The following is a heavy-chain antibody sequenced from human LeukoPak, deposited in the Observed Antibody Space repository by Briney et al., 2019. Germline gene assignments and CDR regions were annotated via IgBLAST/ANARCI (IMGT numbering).Heavy chain of an antibody. D-gene: IGHD1-26*01. CDR3: AREGADAFDI. CDR1: GFTFSTYT. V-gene: IGHV3-21*01. CDR2: ISSGGTYI. J-gene: IGHJ3*02. Sequence: GGSLRLSCAASGFTFSTYTMNWVRQAPGKGLEWVSGISSGGTYIYYADSVKGRFTISRDNAKNSLYLQMNSLRAEDTAVYYWAREGADAFDIWGQGTMVTVSS.